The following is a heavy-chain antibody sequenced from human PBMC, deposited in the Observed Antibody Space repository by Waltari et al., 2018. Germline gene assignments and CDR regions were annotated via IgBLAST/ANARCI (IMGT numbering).Heavy chain of an antibody. V-gene: IGHV5-51*01. J-gene: IGHJ3*02. CDR2: IYPGDSDT. CDR3: ARQGDCGGDCSYDAFDI. Sequence: EVQLVQSGAEVKKPGESLKISCKGSGYSFTSYWIGWVRQIPGQGLEWMGIIYPGDSDTRYSPSFQGQVTISADKSISTAYLQWSSLKASDTAMYYCARQGDCGGDCSYDAFDIWGQGTMVTVSS. CDR1: GYSFTSYW. D-gene: IGHD2-21*01.